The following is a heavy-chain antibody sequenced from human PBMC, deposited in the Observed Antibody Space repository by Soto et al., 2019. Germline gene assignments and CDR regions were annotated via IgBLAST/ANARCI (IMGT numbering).Heavy chain of an antibody. CDR3: ASRDPGTSVDY. D-gene: IGHD1-7*01. V-gene: IGHV4-4*02. CDR1: GGSFTSNNW. Sequence: QVQLQESGPGLVKPSGTLSLTCAVSGGSFTSNNWWTWVRQPPGQGLEWIGEIYRTGSTNYNPSLKSRVTLSLVKSENQFSLKVTSLTAADTAVYYCASRDPGTSVDYWGQGTLVTVSS. J-gene: IGHJ4*02. CDR2: IYRTGST.